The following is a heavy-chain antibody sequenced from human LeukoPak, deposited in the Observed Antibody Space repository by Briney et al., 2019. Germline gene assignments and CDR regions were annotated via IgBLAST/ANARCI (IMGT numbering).Heavy chain of an antibody. CDR3: ARDGTHHSCEY. V-gene: IGHV1-46*01. J-gene: IGHJ4*02. D-gene: IGHD1-1*01. Sequence: ASVKVSCKASGYTFTNYYMHWVRQAPGQGLEWMGIIHSGGGSTTYAQKFQGGVTMTRDTSTSTVYMELNSLRSEDTAVYYCARDGTHHSCEYWGQGTLVTVSS. CDR1: GYTFTNYY. CDR2: IHSGGGST.